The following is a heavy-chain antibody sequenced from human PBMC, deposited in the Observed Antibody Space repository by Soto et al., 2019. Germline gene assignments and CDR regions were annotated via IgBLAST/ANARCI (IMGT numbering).Heavy chain of an antibody. V-gene: IGHV4-39*01. D-gene: IGHD2-8*01. Sequence: PSETLSLTCTVSGGSISSSSYYWGWIRQPPGKGLEWIGSIYYSGSTYYNPSLKSRVTISVDTSKNQFSLKLSSVTAADTAVYYCRCIVLMVYDRYSSGWPTDYWGQGTLVTVFS. CDR1: GGSISSSSYY. CDR3: RCIVLMVYDRYSSGWPTDY. J-gene: IGHJ4*02. CDR2: IYYSGST.